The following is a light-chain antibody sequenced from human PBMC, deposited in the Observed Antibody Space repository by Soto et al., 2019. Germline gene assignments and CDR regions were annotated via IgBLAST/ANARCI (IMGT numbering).Light chain of an antibody. CDR3: QQLNSYPLT. V-gene: IGKV1-9*01. J-gene: IGKJ4*01. CDR1: QDISDY. Sequence: DIQLTQSPSFLSASVGDRVTITCRASQDISDYLAWHQQRPGKAPKLLIYAASTLQSGVPSRFSGSGSGTEFTLTISSXQPEDFATYSCQQLNSYPLTFGGGTKVDIK. CDR2: AAS.